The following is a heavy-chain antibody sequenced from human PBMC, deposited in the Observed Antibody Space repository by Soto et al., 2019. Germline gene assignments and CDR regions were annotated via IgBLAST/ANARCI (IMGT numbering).Heavy chain of an antibody. CDR3: ARDLITASGGPNRYFDL. V-gene: IGHV3-74*01. Sequence: GGSLRLSCASSGFTFSRHWMHWVRQAPGKGLVWVARVNDDGSSTAYGDSVRGRFTISRDNAKNTLYLQMDSLKTEDTAVYYCARDLITASGGPNRYFDLWGRGTLVTVSS. D-gene: IGHD1-20*01. J-gene: IGHJ2*01. CDR2: VNDDGSST. CDR1: GFTFSRHW.